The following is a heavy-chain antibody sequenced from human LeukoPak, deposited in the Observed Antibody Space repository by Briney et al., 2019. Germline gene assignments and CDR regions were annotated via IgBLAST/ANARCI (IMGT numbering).Heavy chain of an antibody. V-gene: IGHV4-39*07. CDR2: IYHSGST. D-gene: IGHD1-26*01. Sequence: SETLSLTCTVSGGSISSYYWGWIRQPPGKGLEWIGSIYHSGSTYYNPSLKSRVTISVDTSKNQFSLKLSSVTAADTAVYYCATDGNFDLWGRGTLVTVSS. J-gene: IGHJ2*01. CDR3: ATDGNFDL. CDR1: GGSISSYY.